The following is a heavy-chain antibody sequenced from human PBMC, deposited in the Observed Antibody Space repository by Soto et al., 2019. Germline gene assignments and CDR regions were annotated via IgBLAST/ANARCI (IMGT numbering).Heavy chain of an antibody. CDR1: GGSISSYY. J-gene: IGHJ4*02. CDR3: ARFTYYDFWSGYWPYFDY. CDR2: IYYSGST. D-gene: IGHD3-3*01. Sequence: SETLSLTCTVSGGSISSYYWSWIRQPPGKGLEWIGYIYYSGSTNYNPSLKSRVTISVDTSKNQFSLKLSSVTAADTAVYYCARFTYYDFWSGYWPYFDYWGQGTLVTVSS. V-gene: IGHV4-59*08.